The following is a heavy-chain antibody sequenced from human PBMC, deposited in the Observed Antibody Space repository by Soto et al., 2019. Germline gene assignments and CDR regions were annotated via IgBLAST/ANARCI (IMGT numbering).Heavy chain of an antibody. D-gene: IGHD3-10*01. CDR1: GGSFKSGSYS. CDR3: ARDSTMVRGVISDYYYGMDV. J-gene: IGHJ6*02. V-gene: IGHV4-61*01. Sequence: SETLSLTCTVSGGSFKSGSYSWSWIRQPPGKGLEWIGYVYHTGRTSYNPSLKSRVSISMDTSKNQFSLNLDSVTAADTAVYYCARDSTMVRGVISDYYYGMDVWGQGTTVTVSS. CDR2: VYHTGRT.